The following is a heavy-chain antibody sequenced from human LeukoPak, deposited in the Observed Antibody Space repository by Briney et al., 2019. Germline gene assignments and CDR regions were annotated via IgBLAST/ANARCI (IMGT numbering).Heavy chain of an antibody. CDR3: VRDLTWFSSGIYYDRDAFDI. CDR1: GFIVNNKY. D-gene: IGHD2-15*01. V-gene: IGHV3-66*01. CDR2: IYEGGNS. J-gene: IGHJ3*02. Sequence: GGSLRLSCAVSGFIVNNKYMTWVRQAPGKGLEWVSVIYEGGNSDYADSVKGRFSVSRDDSKNTVYLQMNSLRAEDTAVYYCVRDLTWFSSGIYYDRDAFDIWGQGTMVTVSS.